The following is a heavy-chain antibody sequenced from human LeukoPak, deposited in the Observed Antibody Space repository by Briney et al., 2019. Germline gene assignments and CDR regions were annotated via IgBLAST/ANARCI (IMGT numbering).Heavy chain of an antibody. Sequence: SETLSLTCTVSGGSVSSGSYYWSWIRQPPGKGLEWIGYIYYSGSTNYNPSLKSRVTISVDTSKNQFSLKLSPVTAADTAVYYCARDRVGDYVSDYWGQGTLVTVSS. V-gene: IGHV4-61*01. CDR2: IYYSGST. J-gene: IGHJ4*02. CDR1: GGSVSSGSYY. CDR3: ARDRVGDYVSDY. D-gene: IGHD4-17*01.